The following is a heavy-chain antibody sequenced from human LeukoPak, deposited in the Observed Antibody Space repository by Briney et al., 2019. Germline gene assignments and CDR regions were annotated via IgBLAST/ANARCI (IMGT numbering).Heavy chain of an antibody. CDR2: IYSGGNT. CDR3: ARDQRSLFDV. J-gene: IGHJ4*02. Sequence: SETLSLTCSVSDGSINSDTYYWGWIRQPPGKGLEWIASIYSGGNTFHNPSLKSRVAISLDTSKNQFSLKLTSVTAADTAVYYCARDQRSLFDVWGQGSLVIVSS. V-gene: IGHV4-39*07. CDR1: DGSINSDTYY. D-gene: IGHD1-26*01.